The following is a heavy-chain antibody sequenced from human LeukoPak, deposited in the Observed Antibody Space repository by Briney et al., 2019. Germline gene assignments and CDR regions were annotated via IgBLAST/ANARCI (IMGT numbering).Heavy chain of an antibody. CDR2: VSSDGINT. CDR3: YYYDSSGYYRDY. Sequence: GGSLRLSCSASGCTFSHFAMSWVRQAPGKGLEWVSAVSSDGINTYYTDSLKGRFTISRDNSKNTVFLQMNSLRAEDTAVYYCYYYDSSGYYRDYWGQGTLVTVSS. CDR1: GCTFSHFA. J-gene: IGHJ4*02. D-gene: IGHD3-22*01. V-gene: IGHV3-23*01.